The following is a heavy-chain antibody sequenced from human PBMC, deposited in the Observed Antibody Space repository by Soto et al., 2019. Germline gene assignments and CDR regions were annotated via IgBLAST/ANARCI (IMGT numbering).Heavy chain of an antibody. Sequence: VASVKVSCKASGGTFSSYAISWVRQAPGQGLEWMGGIIPIFGTANYAQKFQGRVTITADESTSTAYMELSSLRSEDTAVYYCARGANTAMVTRWFDPWGQGTLVTVSS. J-gene: IGHJ5*02. CDR1: GGTFSSYA. CDR3: ARGANTAMVTRWFDP. CDR2: IIPIFGTA. V-gene: IGHV1-69*13. D-gene: IGHD5-18*01.